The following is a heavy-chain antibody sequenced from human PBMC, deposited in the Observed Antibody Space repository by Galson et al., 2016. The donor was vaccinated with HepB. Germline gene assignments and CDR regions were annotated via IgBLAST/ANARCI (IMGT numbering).Heavy chain of an antibody. V-gene: IGHV1-2*06. J-gene: IGHJ4*02. CDR1: GNTFTGDD. D-gene: IGHD1-26*01. CDR2: VNPSSGST. CDR3: ARNAVGFDF. Sequence: SVKVSCKASGNTFTGDDLHWVRQAPGQGLEWMGRVNPSSGSTIYAHNFQGRVTMTRDTSITTVYMEVRRLRSDDTATYYCARNAVGFDFWGQGTLVTVSS.